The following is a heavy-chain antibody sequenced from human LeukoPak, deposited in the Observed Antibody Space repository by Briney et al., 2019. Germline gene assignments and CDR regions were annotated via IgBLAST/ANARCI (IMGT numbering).Heavy chain of an antibody. Sequence: GGSLRLSCATSGFRFSSYWMSWVRQAPGKGLEWVSAISGSGGSTYYADSVKGRFTISRDNSKNTLYLQMNSLRAEDTAVYYCAKVSAGTLAYFQHWGQGTLVTVSS. D-gene: IGHD6-13*01. CDR3: AKVSAGTLAYFQH. J-gene: IGHJ1*01. CDR2: ISGSGGST. CDR1: GFRFSSYW. V-gene: IGHV3-23*01.